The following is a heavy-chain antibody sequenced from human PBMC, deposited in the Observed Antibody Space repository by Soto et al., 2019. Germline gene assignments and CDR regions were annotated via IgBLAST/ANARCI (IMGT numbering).Heavy chain of an antibody. CDR1: GGSITDYS. CDR3: ARDQGVVVTADNWFDP. D-gene: IGHD2-21*02. Sequence: LETLSLTCSVSGGSITDYSWVWIRQPAGKGLEWIGRIFSSGSTNYNPSLKGRITMSLDTSKDQSSLKLNSATATDTAVYFCARDQGVVVTADNWFDPWGQGILVTVS. J-gene: IGHJ5*02. CDR2: IFSSGST. V-gene: IGHV4-4*07.